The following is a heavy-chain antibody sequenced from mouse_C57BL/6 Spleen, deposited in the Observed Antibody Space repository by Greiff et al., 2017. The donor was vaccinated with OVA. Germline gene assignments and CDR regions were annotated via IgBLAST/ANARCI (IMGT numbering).Heavy chain of an antibody. J-gene: IGHJ4*01. CDR2: ISSGSRTI. CDR3: ARREYYYGAMDY. D-gene: IGHD1-1*01. Sequence: EVKLMESGGGLVKPGGSLKLSCAASGFTFSDYGMHWVRQAPEKGLEWVAYISSGSRTIYYADPVKGRFTLSRDKAKNTLFLQMTSLRSEDTAMYYCARREYYYGAMDYWGQGTSVTVSS. V-gene: IGHV5-17*01. CDR1: GFTFSDYG.